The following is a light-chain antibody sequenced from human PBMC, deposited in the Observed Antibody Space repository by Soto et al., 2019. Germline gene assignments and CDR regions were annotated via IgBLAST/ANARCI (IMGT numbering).Light chain of an antibody. CDR1: RSDVGGYNY. CDR2: DVS. V-gene: IGLV2-14*01. J-gene: IGLJ2*01. Sequence: QSALTQPASVSGSHGQSITISCTGSRSDVGGYNYVSWYQQHPDKAPKLMIYDVSNRPSGVSNLFSGSQSGNTASLTISGLQAEDEAHYYCSSYRSSSTPVIFGGGTKLTVL. CDR3: SSYRSSSTPVI.